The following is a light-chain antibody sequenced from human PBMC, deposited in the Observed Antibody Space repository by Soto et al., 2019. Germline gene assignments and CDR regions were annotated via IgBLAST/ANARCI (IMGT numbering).Light chain of an antibody. V-gene: IGLV2-14*01. Sequence: QSALTQPASVSGSPGQSVTISCTGSSSDVGGYNYVSWYQHHPGKAPKLMIYEVSKRPSGVPNRFSGSKSGNTASLTISGLQSEDEADYYCSSYASSSTGVFGGGTKLTVL. CDR3: SSYASSSTGV. J-gene: IGLJ3*02. CDR2: EVS. CDR1: SSDVGGYNY.